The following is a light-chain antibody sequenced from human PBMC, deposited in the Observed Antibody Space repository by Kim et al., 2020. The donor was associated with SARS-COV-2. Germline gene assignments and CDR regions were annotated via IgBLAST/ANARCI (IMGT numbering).Light chain of an antibody. CDR2: GEN. J-gene: IGLJ2*01. V-gene: IGLV3-19*01. Sequence: ALGQTVRITCQGDSLRTFSVRWYQQKSGQAPGLVIYGENHRPSGIPDRFSGSTSGITASLTITGAQAGDEADYYCNCRDSSGNQLFGGGTQLTVL. CDR1: SLRTFS. CDR3: NCRDSSGNQL.